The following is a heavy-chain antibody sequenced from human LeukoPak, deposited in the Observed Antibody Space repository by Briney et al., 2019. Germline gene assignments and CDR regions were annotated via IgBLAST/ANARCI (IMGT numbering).Heavy chain of an antibody. CDR2: INPDDSDT. V-gene: IGHV5-51*01. D-gene: IGHD5-24*01. CDR3: ARINVGDGYIFDY. Sequence: GESLKISCKGSGYSFTTYWIGWVRQMPGKGLEWMGIINPDDSDTRYSPSFQGQVTISVDKSISTAYLQWSSLKASDTAMYYCARINVGDGYIFDYWGQGTLVTVSS. J-gene: IGHJ4*02. CDR1: GYSFTTYW.